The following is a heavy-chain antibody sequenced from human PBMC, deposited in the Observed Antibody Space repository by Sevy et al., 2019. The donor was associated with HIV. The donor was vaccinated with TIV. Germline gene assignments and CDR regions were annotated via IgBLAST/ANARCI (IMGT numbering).Heavy chain of an antibody. CDR3: ARDRDYYDSSGYNSDVFDI. D-gene: IGHD3-22*01. J-gene: IGHJ3*02. Sequence: GGSLRLSCAVSEFAFSDYWMHWVRQAPGKGLVWVSSINREGNITNYADSVKGQFTISRNNANYTLYLQMNSLSAEDTAVYYGARDRDYYDSSGYNSDVFDIWGQGTMVTVSS. V-gene: IGHV3-74*01. CDR2: INREGNIT. CDR1: EFAFSDYW.